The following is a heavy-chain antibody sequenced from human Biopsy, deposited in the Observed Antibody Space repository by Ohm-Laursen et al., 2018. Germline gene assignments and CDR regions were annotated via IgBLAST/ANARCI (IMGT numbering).Heavy chain of an antibody. D-gene: IGHD2/OR15-2a*01. CDR2: IYYSGST. CDR1: GGSISSDY. Sequence: SQTLSLTRTVSGGSISSDYWSWIRQTPGKGLEWIGYIYYSGSTNYNPSLKSRVTISVDTSKNQFSLRLNSVTAADTAVYYCARATNSTGWPYYYFYGMDVWGQGTLVTVSS. J-gene: IGHJ6*02. V-gene: IGHV4-59*01. CDR3: ARATNSTGWPYYYFYGMDV.